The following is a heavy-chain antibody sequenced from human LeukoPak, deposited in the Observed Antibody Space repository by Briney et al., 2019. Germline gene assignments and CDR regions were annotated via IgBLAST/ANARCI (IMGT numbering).Heavy chain of an antibody. CDR1: GFTFSSYS. V-gene: IGHV3-21*01. D-gene: IGHD2-15*01. CDR3: ARVVVVAGFDY. CDR2: ISSSSSYI. Sequence: GGSLRLSCAASGFTFSSYSMNWVRQAPGKGPEWVSSISSSSSYIYYADSVKGRFTISRDNAKNSLYLQMNSLRAEDTAVYYCARVVVVAGFDYWGQGTLVTVSS. J-gene: IGHJ4*02.